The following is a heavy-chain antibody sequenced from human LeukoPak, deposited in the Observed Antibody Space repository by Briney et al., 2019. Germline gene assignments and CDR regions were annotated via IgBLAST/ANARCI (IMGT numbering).Heavy chain of an antibody. CDR2: INHSGST. CDR3: ARVPNYYDSSGYYWGFDY. V-gene: IGHV4-31*03. J-gene: IGHJ4*02. CDR1: GGSISSGGYY. D-gene: IGHD3-22*01. Sequence: SETLSLTCTVSGGSISSGGYYWSWIRQPPGKGLEWIGEINHSGSTNYNPSLKSRVTISVDTSKNQFSLKLSSVTAADAAVYYCARVPNYYDSSGYYWGFDYWGQGTLVTVSS.